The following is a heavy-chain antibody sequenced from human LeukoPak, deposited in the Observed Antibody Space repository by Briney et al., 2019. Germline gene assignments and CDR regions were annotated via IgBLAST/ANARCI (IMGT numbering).Heavy chain of an antibody. V-gene: IGHV4-59*01. CDR2: IYYTGST. CDR3: ARVVYSGYDFRGAMDV. J-gene: IGHJ6*03. D-gene: IGHD5-12*01. CDR1: GFTFSSYE. Sequence: GALRLSCAASGFTFSSYEMNWVRQAPAKGLEWIGYIYYTGSTNHNPSLKSRVTISVDTSKNQFSLKLSSVTAADTAVYYCARVVYSGYDFRGAMDVWGKGTTVTVSS.